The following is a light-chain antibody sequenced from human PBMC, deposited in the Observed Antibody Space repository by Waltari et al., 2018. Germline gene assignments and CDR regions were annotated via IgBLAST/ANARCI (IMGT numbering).Light chain of an antibody. J-gene: IGKJ2*03. CDR1: QSVSSS. CDR3: QQNSYWPYS. CDR2: GAF. V-gene: IGKV3D-15*01. Sequence: EIVMTQSPATLSLSPGERATLSCRASQSVSSSLAWYQHKPGQAPRPFFYGAFNRATGIPDRFSGSGSGTEFTLTISSLEPEDVGVYYCQQNSYWPYSFGQGTKVEI.